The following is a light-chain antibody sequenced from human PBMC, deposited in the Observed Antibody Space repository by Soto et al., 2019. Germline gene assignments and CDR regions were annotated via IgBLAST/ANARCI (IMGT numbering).Light chain of an antibody. CDR1: QSVSNN. J-gene: IGKJ4*01. Sequence: TVLTQSPGTLSLSPGERATLSCRASQSVSNNLAWYQQKPGQAPRLLIYGASTRATGIPARFSGSGSGTEFTFTISSLQSEDFAVYYCQQYNNWPLTFGGGTKVDIK. V-gene: IGKV3-15*01. CDR2: GAS. CDR3: QQYNNWPLT.